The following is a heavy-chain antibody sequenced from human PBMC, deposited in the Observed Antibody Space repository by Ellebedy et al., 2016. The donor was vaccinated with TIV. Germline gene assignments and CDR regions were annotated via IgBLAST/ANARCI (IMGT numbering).Heavy chain of an antibody. CDR2: IYYSGST. CDR1: GGSISSYY. J-gene: IGHJ4*02. D-gene: IGHD3-10*01. V-gene: IGHV4-59*05. Sequence: SETLSLTCTVSGGSISSYYWSWIRQPPGKGLEWIGRIYYSGSTYYNPSLKSRVTISVDTSKNQFSLKLSSVTAADTAVYYCARDRGYYGSGSYADYWGQGTLVTVSS. CDR3: ARDRGYYGSGSYADY.